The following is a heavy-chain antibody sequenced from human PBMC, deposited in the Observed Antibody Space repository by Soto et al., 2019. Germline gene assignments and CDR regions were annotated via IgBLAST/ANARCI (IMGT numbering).Heavy chain of an antibody. CDR3: ACSQALNWFAP. CDR1: GGSISSYY. Sequence: SETLSLTCTVSGGSISSYYWSWIRQPPGKGLEWIGYIYYSGSTNYNPSLKSRVTISVDTSKNQFSLKLSSVAAADTAVYYCACSQALNWFAPWGQGTLVTVSS. J-gene: IGHJ5*02. CDR2: IYYSGST. V-gene: IGHV4-59*01.